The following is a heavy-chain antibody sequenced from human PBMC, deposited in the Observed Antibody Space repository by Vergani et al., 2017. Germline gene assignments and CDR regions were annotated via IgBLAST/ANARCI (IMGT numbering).Heavy chain of an antibody. CDR1: GFTFSSYG. J-gene: IGHJ6*03. V-gene: IGHV3-30*18. CDR2: ISYDGSNK. CDR3: AKDGVIAARPWYAFYYYYYMDV. D-gene: IGHD6-6*01. Sequence: VQLVESGGGLVQPGGSLRLSCAASGFTFSSYGMHWVRQAPGKGLEWVAVISYDGSNKYYADSVKGRFTISRDNSKNTLYLQMNSLRAEDTAVYYCAKDGVIAARPWYAFYYYYYMDVWGKGTTVTVSS.